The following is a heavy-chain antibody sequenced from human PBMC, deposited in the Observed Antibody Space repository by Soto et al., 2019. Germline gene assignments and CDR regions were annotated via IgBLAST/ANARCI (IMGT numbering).Heavy chain of an antibody. J-gene: IGHJ6*02. D-gene: IGHD3-10*01. Sequence: EVQLVECGGGLVQPGGSLKHSCAASGFTFGGSAMHWVRQASGKGLEWVGRIRSKANSYATAYAASVKGRFTISRDDSKNTAYLQMNSLKTEDTAVYYCTRLAYYYGSVGGMDVWGQGTTVTVSS. V-gene: IGHV3-73*02. CDR2: IRSKANSYAT. CDR1: GFTFGGSA. CDR3: TRLAYYYGSVGGMDV.